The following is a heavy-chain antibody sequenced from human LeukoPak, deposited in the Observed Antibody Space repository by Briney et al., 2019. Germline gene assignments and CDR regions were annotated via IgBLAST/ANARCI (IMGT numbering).Heavy chain of an antibody. J-gene: IGHJ3*02. CDR1: GGSISSYY. D-gene: IGHD5-24*01. Sequence: SETLSLTCTVSGGSISSYYWSWIRQPPGKELEWIGYIYYSGSTNYNPSLTSRVTISVDTSKNQFSLKLSSVTAADTAVYYCARDKKGGYKGDAFDIWGQGTMVTVSS. V-gene: IGHV4-59*01. CDR2: IYYSGST. CDR3: ARDKKGGYKGDAFDI.